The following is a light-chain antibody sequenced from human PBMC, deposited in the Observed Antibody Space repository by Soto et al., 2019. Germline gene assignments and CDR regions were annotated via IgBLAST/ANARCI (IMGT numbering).Light chain of an antibody. CDR2: GAS. J-gene: IGKJ5*01. V-gene: IGKV1D-12*01. CDR3: QQAYSFPIT. CDR1: QDIAGY. Sequence: DIQVTQSPSSVSASVGDRVTITCWASQDIAGYLAWYQHKPGRTPELLIHGASRLQSGVPARFSGSGSGTDFTLSINSLQPEDFATYYCQQAYSFPITFGQGTRLEI.